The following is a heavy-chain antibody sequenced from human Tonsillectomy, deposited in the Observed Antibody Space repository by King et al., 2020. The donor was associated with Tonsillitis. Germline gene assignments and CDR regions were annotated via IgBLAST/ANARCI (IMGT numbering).Heavy chain of an antibody. D-gene: IGHD7-27*01. CDR1: GFTFSRYG. CDR3: ARDLWGRYADY. CDR2: IWYDGSNK. J-gene: IGHJ4*02. V-gene: IGHV3-33*08. Sequence: VQLVESGGGVVQPGRSLRLSCAASGFTFSRYGMHWVRQAPGKGLEWVAVIWYDGSNKYYADSVKGRFTISRDNSKNTLYLQMNSLRAEDTAVYYCARDLWGRYADYWGQGTLVTVSS.